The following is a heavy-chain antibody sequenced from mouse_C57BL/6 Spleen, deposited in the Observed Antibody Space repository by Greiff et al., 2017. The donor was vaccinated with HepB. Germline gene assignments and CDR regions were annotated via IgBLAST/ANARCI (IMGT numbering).Heavy chain of an antibody. D-gene: IGHD4-1*01. CDR1: GYTFTSSG. V-gene: IGHV1-81*01. CDR2: IYPRSGNT. J-gene: IGHJ4*01. Sequence: VQLQQSGAELARPGASVKLSCKASGYTFTSSGISWVKQRTGQGLEWIGEIYPRSGNTYYNEKFKGKATLTADKSSSTAYMELRSLTSEDSAVYFCARKGTGAYAMDYWGQGTSVTVSS. CDR3: ARKGTGAYAMDY.